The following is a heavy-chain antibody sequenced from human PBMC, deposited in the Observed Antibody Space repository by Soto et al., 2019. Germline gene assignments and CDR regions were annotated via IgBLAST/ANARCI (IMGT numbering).Heavy chain of an antibody. CDR2: INAANGDT. Sequence: ASVKVSCKASGYTCTSYGIHWVRQAPGQRLEWMGWINAANGDTIYSPKFQGRVTITRDTSASTDYMELRSLRSEDTALYYCVRRHVSATGIDWFDPWGQGTLVTVSS. J-gene: IGHJ5*02. V-gene: IGHV1-3*01. D-gene: IGHD6-13*01. CDR1: GYTCTSYG. CDR3: VRRHVSATGIDWFDP.